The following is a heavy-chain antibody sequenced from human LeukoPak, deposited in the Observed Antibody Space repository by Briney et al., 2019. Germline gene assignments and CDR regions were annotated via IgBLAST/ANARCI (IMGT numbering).Heavy chain of an antibody. J-gene: IGHJ4*02. D-gene: IGHD5-18*01. CDR3: AGTAMVTFFDY. CDR1: GGSFSGYY. CDR2: IYYSGST. Sequence: SETLSLTCAVYGGSFSGYYWSWIRQPPGKGLEWIGYIYYSGSTNYNPSLKSRVTISVDTSKNQFSLKLSSVTAADTAVYYCAGTAMVTFFDYWGQGALVTVSS. V-gene: IGHV4-59*01.